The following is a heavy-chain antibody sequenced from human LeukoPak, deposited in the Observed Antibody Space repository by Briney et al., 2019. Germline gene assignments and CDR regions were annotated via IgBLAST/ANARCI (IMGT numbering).Heavy chain of an antibody. Sequence: ASVKVSCKASGYTFTGYYMHWVRQAPGQGLEWMGWINPNSGGTNYAQKFQGRVTMTRDTSISTAYMELSRLRSDDTAVYYCARHRWELNAFDIWGQGTMVTVSS. D-gene: IGHD1-26*01. J-gene: IGHJ3*02. CDR1: GYTFTGYY. CDR2: INPNSGGT. V-gene: IGHV1-2*02. CDR3: ARHRWELNAFDI.